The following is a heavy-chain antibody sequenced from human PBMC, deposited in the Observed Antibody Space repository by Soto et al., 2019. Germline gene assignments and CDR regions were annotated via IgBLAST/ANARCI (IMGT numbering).Heavy chain of an antibody. CDR3: ARDAFYDFWRPNWFDP. CDR1: GGSISGGDYH. V-gene: IGHV4-30-4*01. Sequence: PSETLSLTCTVSGGSISGGDYHWSWIRQPPGKGLEWVGYIYDSATYHNPSLKSRVTISVDTSKNQFSLKLSSVTAADTAVYYCARDAFYDFWRPNWFDPWGQGTLVTVSS. J-gene: IGHJ5*02. CDR2: IYDSAT. D-gene: IGHD3-3*01.